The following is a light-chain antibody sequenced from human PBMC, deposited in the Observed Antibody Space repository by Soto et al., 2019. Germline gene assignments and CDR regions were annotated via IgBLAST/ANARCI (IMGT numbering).Light chain of an antibody. J-gene: IGKJ1*01. CDR3: QQYCNSPQT. Sequence: EMVLTQFPVTLSSSTVERGTLSCRASQSASSDYLAWYQHKPGQAPRFLVYGASSSATGIPERYSGSGSGTNFTLTISRLEPEDVAVYFCQQYCNSPQTFGPGTKVDIK. CDR1: QSASSDY. CDR2: GAS. V-gene: IGKV3-20*01.